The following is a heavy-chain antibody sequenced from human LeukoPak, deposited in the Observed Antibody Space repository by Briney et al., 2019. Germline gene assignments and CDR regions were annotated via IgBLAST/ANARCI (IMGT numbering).Heavy chain of an antibody. CDR1: GGSFSGYY. V-gene: IGHV4-31*11. D-gene: IGHD3-22*01. CDR2: IYYSGST. Sequence: SETLSLTCAVYGGSFSGYYWSWIRQHPGKGLEWIGYIYYSGSTYYNPSLKSRVTISVDTSKNRFSLKLSSVTAADTAVYYCARDFSYDSSGYFTFDYWGQGTLVTVSS. J-gene: IGHJ4*02. CDR3: ARDFSYDSSGYFTFDY.